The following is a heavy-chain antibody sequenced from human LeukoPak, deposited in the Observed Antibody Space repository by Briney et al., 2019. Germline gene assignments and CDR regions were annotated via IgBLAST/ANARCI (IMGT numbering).Heavy chain of an antibody. CDR3: ARVKITGFDY. Sequence: GASVKVSCKVSGYTLTGLSMHWVRQAPGKGLEWMGGFDPEDGETIYAQKFQGRVTMTRDTSISTAYMELSRLRSDDTAVYYCARVKITGFDYWGQGTLVTVSS. CDR1: GYTLTGLS. D-gene: IGHD3-16*01. J-gene: IGHJ4*02. V-gene: IGHV1-24*01. CDR2: FDPEDGET.